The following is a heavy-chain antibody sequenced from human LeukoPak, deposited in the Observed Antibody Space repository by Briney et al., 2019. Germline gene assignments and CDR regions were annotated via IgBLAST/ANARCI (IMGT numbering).Heavy chain of an antibody. CDR1: GGTFINYG. Sequence: SATVSCKSSGGTFINYGLSWVRQAPGQGLEWMGKIIPIFGTTNYAQKFQGRVTLTADKYTGTAYMELSGLTSEDTAVYFCARLYGGNINWFDPWGQGTLVTVSS. D-gene: IGHD4/OR15-4a*01. CDR3: ARLYGGNINWFDP. J-gene: IGHJ5*02. CDR2: IIPIFGTT. V-gene: IGHV1-69*06.